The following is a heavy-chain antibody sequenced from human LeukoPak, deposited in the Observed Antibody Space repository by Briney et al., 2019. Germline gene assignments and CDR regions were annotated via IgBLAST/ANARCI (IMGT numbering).Heavy chain of an antibody. CDR1: GYVISSGYY. J-gene: IGHJ4*02. Sequence: SETLSLTCAVSGYVISSGYYWGWIRQPPGKGLEWIGSIYHSGSTYYNPSLKSRVTISVDTSKNQFSLKLNSVTAADTAVYYCASSGDILTGTYRGIDYWGQGTLVTVSS. CDR2: IYHSGST. V-gene: IGHV4-38-2*01. CDR3: ASSGDILTGTYRGIDY. D-gene: IGHD3-9*01.